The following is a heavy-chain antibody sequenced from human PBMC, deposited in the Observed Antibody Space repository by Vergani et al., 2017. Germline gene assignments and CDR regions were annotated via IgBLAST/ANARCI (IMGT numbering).Heavy chain of an antibody. CDR2: IKNTGDST. CDR1: GFTFSSHA. V-gene: IGHV3-23*04. D-gene: IGHD5-24*01. CDR3: RRGNDNYN. J-gene: IGHJ4*02. Sequence: EVQLVESGGGLVQPGGSLRLSCVASGFTFSSHAMSWVRQGHGQGLEWVSSIKNTGDSTHYADSVKGRFTISRDNSKNTLYLQMNSPRVEDTAVYYCRRGNDNYNWGQGTLVTVSS.